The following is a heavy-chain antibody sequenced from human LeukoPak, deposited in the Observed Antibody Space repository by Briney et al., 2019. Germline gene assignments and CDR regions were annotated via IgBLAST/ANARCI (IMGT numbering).Heavy chain of an antibody. D-gene: IGHD3-16*01. CDR2: TAYEGGEK. Sequence: GRSLRLSCAASGSTFSGHLLHWVRQAPGKGLEWVAGTAYEGGEKYYADSVSGRFTISRDNSDNTVYLRMNGLRLEDTAVYFCAREGDRHLTFDYWGRGTLVTVSS. J-gene: IGHJ4*02. CDR3: AREGDRHLTFDY. CDR1: GSTFSGHL. V-gene: IGHV3-30*01.